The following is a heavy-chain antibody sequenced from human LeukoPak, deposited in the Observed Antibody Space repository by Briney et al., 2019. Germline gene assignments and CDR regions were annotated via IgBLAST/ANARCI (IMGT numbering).Heavy chain of an antibody. D-gene: IGHD6-19*01. CDR3: ARGGIAVAVLSYYYGMDV. CDR1: GYTFTSYG. Sequence: GASVKVSCKASGYTFTSYGFSWVRQAPGQGLEWMGWISAYNGNTNYAQKLQGRVTMTTDTSTSTAYMELKSLRSDDTAVYYCARGGIAVAVLSYYYGMDVWGQGTTVTVSS. V-gene: IGHV1-18*01. J-gene: IGHJ6*02. CDR2: ISAYNGNT.